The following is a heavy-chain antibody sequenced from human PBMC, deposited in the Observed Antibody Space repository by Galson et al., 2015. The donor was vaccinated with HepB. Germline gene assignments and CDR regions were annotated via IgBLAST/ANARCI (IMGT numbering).Heavy chain of an antibody. CDR3: ARGRNYYDSTGSYDH. CDR2: VSYDGINK. J-gene: IGHJ4*02. V-gene: IGHV3-30*03. D-gene: IGHD3-22*01. Sequence: SLRLSCAASGFSFSSYGMHWVRQAPGTGLESVAAVSYDGINKYYSDSLKGRFTISRDNSKNTLYLQMNSPRVEDTAVYYCARGRNYYDSTGSYDHWGQGTLVTVSS. CDR1: GFSFSSYG.